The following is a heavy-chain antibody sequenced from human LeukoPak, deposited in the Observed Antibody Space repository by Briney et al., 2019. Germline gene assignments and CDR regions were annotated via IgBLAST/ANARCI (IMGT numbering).Heavy chain of an antibody. CDR3: ATGSGGRYWYFDL. D-gene: IGHD2-15*01. CDR2: VSSDGDNK. V-gene: IGHV3-30*04. J-gene: IGHJ2*01. Sequence: GRSLRLSCAASGFTFRRYTMHWVRQAPGKGLEWVAVVSSDGDNKYYADSVKGRFTISRDNSKNTLYLQMNGLRAEDTAVYYCATGSGGRYWYFDLWGRGTLVTVSS. CDR1: GFTFRRYT.